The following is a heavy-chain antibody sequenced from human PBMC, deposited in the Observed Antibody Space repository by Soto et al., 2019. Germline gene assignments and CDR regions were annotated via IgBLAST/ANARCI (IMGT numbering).Heavy chain of an antibody. CDR2: ISSSGSTI. Sequence: GGSLRLSCEASGFTFSDYYMSWIRQAPGKGLEWVSYISSSGSTIYYADSVKGRFTISRDNAKNSLYLQMNSLRAEDTAVYYCASSLAPVSGIANWGQGTLVTVSS. CDR1: GFTFSDYY. J-gene: IGHJ4*02. D-gene: IGHD6-13*01. V-gene: IGHV3-11*01. CDR3: ASSLAPVSGIAN.